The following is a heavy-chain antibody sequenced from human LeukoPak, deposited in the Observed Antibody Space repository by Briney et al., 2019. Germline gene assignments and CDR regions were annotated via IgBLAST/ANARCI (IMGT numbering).Heavy chain of an antibody. CDR3: ARADRPSGHDFDY. CDR2: IWYDGSNK. CDR1: GFTFSSYG. Sequence: GGSLRLSCAASGFTFSSYGMHWVRQAPGKGLEWVAVIWYDGSNKYYADSVKGRFTISRDNSKNTLYLQMNSLRAEDTAVYYCARADRPSGHDFDYWGQGTLVTVSS. V-gene: IGHV3-33*01. J-gene: IGHJ4*02. D-gene: IGHD6-6*01.